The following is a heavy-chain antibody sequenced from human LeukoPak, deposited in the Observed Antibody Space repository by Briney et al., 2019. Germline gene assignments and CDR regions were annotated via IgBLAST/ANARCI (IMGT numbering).Heavy chain of an antibody. CDR1: GGSISSYY. Sequence: SETLSLTCTVSGGSISSYYWSWIRQPPGKGLEWIGYIYYSGSTNYNPSLKSRVTISVDTSKNQFSLKLSSVTAADTAVYYCARVTETYYDFWSGSTVLCAFDIWGQGTMVTVSS. CDR3: ARVTETYYDFWSGSTVLCAFDI. J-gene: IGHJ3*02. V-gene: IGHV4-59*01. CDR2: IYYSGST. D-gene: IGHD3-3*01.